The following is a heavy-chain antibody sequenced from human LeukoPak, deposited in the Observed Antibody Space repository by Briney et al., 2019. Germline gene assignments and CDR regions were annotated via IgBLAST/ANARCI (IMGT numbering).Heavy chain of an antibody. CDR3: ARDLSSTSNWEFDF. J-gene: IGHJ4*02. D-gene: IGHD1-26*01. CDR2: INLNSRGT. Sequence: ASVKVSCKASGYTFTGYFMHWVRQAPGQGLEWMGRINLNSRGTYYAQNFQGRVTMTRDTSISTAYVELSRLTSDDTAMYYCARDLSSTSNWEFDFWGQGTLVTVSS. CDR1: GYTFTGYF. V-gene: IGHV1-2*06.